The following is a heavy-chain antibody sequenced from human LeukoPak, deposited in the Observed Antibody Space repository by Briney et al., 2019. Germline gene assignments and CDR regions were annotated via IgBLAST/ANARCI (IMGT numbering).Heavy chain of an antibody. J-gene: IGHJ4*02. Sequence: PGGSLRLSCTVSGFTVSSNSMSWVREAPGKGLEWVSFIYSDNTHYSDSVKGRFGISRDDSKNTLFLHMDSLRPDDTAVYYCARGRLYLAYWGQGTLVTVSS. V-gene: IGHV3-53*01. CDR3: ARGRLYLAY. CDR2: IYSDNT. CDR1: GFTVSSNS.